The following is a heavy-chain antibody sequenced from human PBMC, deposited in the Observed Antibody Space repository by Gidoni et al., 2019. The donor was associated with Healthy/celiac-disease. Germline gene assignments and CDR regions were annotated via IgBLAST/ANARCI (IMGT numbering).Heavy chain of an antibody. CDR3: AKDGGVTPLFDY. CDR2: ISGSGGST. D-gene: IGHD2-21*02. Sequence: EVQLLESGGGLVQPGGSLRLSCAASGFTFSSYAMSWVRQDPGKGLEWGSAISGSGGSTYYADSVKGGFTISRDNSKNTLYLQMNSLRAEDTAVYYCAKDGGVTPLFDYWGQGTLVTVSS. CDR1: GFTFSSYA. J-gene: IGHJ4*02. V-gene: IGHV3-23*01.